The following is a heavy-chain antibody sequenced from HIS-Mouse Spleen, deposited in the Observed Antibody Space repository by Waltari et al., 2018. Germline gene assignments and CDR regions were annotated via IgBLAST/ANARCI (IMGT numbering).Heavy chain of an antibody. CDR1: GGSISSSSYY. J-gene: IGHJ2*01. CDR2: IDYSGPT. CDR3: AREIPYSSSWYDWYFDL. D-gene: IGHD6-13*01. Sequence: QLQLQESGPGLVKPSETLSLTCTVSGGSISSSSYYWGWIRQPPGKGLEWIGSIDYSGPTSYNPSLKSRVTISVAPSKNQFSLKLSSVTAADTAVYYCAREIPYSSSWYDWYFDLWGRGTLVTVSS. V-gene: IGHV4-39*07.